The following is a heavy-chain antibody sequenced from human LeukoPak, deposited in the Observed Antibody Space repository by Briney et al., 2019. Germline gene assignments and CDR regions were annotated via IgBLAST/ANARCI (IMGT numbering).Heavy chain of an antibody. J-gene: IGHJ3*02. CDR3: AREGVDYYDSSGYYYPDAFDI. Sequence: SVKVSCKASGGAFSSYAISWVRQAPGQGLEWMGGIIPIFGTANYAQKFQGRVTITADKSTSTAYMELSSLRSEDMAVYFCAREGVDYYDSSGYYYPDAFDIWGQGTMVTVSS. V-gene: IGHV1-69*06. D-gene: IGHD3-22*01. CDR1: GGAFSSYA. CDR2: IIPIFGTA.